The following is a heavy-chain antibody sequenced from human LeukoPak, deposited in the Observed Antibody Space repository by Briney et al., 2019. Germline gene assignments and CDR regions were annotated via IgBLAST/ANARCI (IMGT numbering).Heavy chain of an antibody. CDR3: ARQLYGSDY. J-gene: IGHJ4*02. CDR2: VNHSGYT. V-gene: IGHV4-34*01. D-gene: IGHD4-17*01. CDR1: GVSFSTYY. Sequence: PSETLSLTCDVSGVSFSTYYWSWIRQSPEKGLEWIREVNHSGYTNLNPSLKSRVTISVDTSKNQFSLKLSSVTAADTAVYYCARQLYGSDYWGQGTLVTVSS.